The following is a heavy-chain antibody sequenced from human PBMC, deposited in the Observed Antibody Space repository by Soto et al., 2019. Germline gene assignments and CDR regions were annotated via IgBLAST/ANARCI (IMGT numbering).Heavy chain of an antibody. CDR1: GFTFSTYC. CDR3: VRGTSAWRGMDY. Sequence: GGSLRLSCAASGFTFSTYCMHWVRQAPGTGLVWVSRTCRDGSATDYADSVKGRFTISRDNAKNTLYLQMNSLRVEDTAIYYCVRGTSAWRGMDYWGQGTLVTVSS. D-gene: IGHD6-19*01. V-gene: IGHV3-74*01. CDR2: TCRDGSAT. J-gene: IGHJ4*02.